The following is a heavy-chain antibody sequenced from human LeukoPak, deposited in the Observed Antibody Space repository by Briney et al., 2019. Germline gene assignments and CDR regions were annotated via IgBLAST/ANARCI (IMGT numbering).Heavy chain of an antibody. CDR2: ISGGGDIT. J-gene: IGHJ4*02. Sequence: GGSLRLSCAASGFNFANHAMSWVRQTAGEGLEWVSAISGGGDITYYADSVKGRFTISRDNSKDTLFLQMHSLRPGDTAVYYCVREDTPATANYWGQGTLVTISS. D-gene: IGHD2-21*02. CDR3: VREDTPATANY. CDR1: GFNFANHA. V-gene: IGHV3-23*01.